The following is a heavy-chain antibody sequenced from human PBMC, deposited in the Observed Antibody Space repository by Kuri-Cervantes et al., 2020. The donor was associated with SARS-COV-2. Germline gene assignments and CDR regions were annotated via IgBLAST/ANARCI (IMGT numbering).Heavy chain of an antibody. D-gene: IGHD3-3*01. CDR3: RYSGWSGPYYYYMDV. CDR2: IYYSGST. Sequence: SGTLTLTCTVSGGSISSSSYYWGCIRPPPGKGLEWFGSIYYSGSTYYNPSLKRRVTISVDTSKNQFSLKLSSVTAADTAVYYCRYSGWSGPYYYYMDVWGKGTTVTVSS. CDR1: GGSISSSSYY. J-gene: IGHJ6*03. V-gene: IGHV4-39*01.